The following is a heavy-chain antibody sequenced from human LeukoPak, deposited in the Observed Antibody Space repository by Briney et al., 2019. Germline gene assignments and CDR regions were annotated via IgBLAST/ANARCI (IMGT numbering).Heavy chain of an antibody. CDR1: GGSISSSSYY. CDR2: IYYSGST. D-gene: IGHD5-24*01. J-gene: IGHJ4*02. CDR3: ARDKDGYNSFDY. Sequence: SETLSLTCTVSGGSISSSSYYWGWIRQPPGKGLEWIGSIYYSGSTYYNPSLKSRVTISVDTSKNQFSLKLSSVTAADTAVYYCARDKDGYNSFDYWGQGTLVTVSS. V-gene: IGHV4-39*07.